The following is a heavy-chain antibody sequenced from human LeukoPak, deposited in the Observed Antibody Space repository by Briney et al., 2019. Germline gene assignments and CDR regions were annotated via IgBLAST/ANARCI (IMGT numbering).Heavy chain of an antibody. J-gene: IGHJ4*02. CDR1: GFTFSSYG. Sequence: GGSLRLSCAASGFTFSSYGMHWVRQAPGKGLEWVAVISYDGSNKYYADSVKGRFTISRDNPKNTLYLQMNSLRAEDTAVYYCAKSGGWELPHFDYWGQGTLVTVSS. D-gene: IGHD1-26*01. V-gene: IGHV3-30*18. CDR2: ISYDGSNK. CDR3: AKSGGWELPHFDY.